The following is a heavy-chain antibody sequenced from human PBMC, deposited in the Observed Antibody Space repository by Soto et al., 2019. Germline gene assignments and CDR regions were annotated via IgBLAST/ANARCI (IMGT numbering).Heavy chain of an antibody. V-gene: IGHV3-23*01. CDR3: AKVGSSSLHYYYYYMDV. J-gene: IGHJ6*03. CDR2: ISGSGVST. D-gene: IGHD3-16*01. CDR1: GFTFSTYA. Sequence: EVQLLESGGGLVQPGGSLRLSCAASGFTFSTYAMSWVRQAPGKGLEWVSTISGSGVSTYYADSVKGRFTISRDNYKNTLFLELNSLRVEDTAVYYCAKVGSSSLHYYYYYMDVWGKGTTVTVSS.